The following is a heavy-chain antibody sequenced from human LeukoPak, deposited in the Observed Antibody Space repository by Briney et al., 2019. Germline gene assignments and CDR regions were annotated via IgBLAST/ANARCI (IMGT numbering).Heavy chain of an antibody. CDR3: ATGYSDSLRSPLDS. D-gene: IGHD3-22*01. V-gene: IGHV3-23*01. CDR1: GFTFSSYA. J-gene: IGHJ5*01. Sequence: GGSLRLSCAASGFTFSSYAMTWVRQAPGKGLEWVSPISGRGGNTYYADSVKGRFTISRDDSKNTLFLQMNSLRAEDTAVYYCATGYSDSLRSPLDSWGQGTLVTVSS. CDR2: ISGRGGNT.